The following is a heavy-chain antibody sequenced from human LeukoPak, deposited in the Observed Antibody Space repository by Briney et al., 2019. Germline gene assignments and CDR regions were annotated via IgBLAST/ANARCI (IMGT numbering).Heavy chain of an antibody. Sequence: GASVKVSCKASGYTITRFDINWVRQAAGQGLEWMGWLNPNSGNTDYAQKFQGRVSMTRNTSISTAYMELSSLRSEDAAVYYCARHSSSWYSYYYGMDVWGQGTTVTVSS. J-gene: IGHJ6*02. CDR1: GYTITRFD. V-gene: IGHV1-8*01. CDR3: ARHSSSWYSYYYGMDV. CDR2: LNPNSGNT. D-gene: IGHD6-13*01.